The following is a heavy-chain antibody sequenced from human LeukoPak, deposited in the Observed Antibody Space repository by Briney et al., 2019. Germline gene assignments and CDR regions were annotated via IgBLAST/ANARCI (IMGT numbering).Heavy chain of an antibody. CDR2: ITYNGGNT. D-gene: IGHD3-22*01. V-gene: IGHV3-23*01. J-gene: IGHJ4*02. CDR1: GFNFNSYA. CDR3: SVMHRYYDGSGYWVQ. Sequence: GGSLRLSCAASGFNFNSYAMSWVRQAPGKGPEWVSGITYNGGNTYYADSVKGRFTISRDNSKNILYLQMNTLRAEDTAVYYCSVMHRYYDGSGYWVQWGQGTLVTVSS.